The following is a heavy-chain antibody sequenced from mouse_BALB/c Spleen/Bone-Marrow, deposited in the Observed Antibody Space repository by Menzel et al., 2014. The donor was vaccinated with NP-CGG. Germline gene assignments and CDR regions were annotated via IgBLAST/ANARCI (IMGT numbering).Heavy chain of an antibody. J-gene: IGHJ2*01. D-gene: IGHD2-1*01. CDR1: GFTFKTYA. CDR2: IRSKSNNYAT. V-gene: IGHV10-1*02. CDR3: ARGYGNLDY. Sequence: DVHLVESGGGLVQPKGSLKLSCAASGFTFKTYAMNWVRQAPGKGLEWVAHIRSKSNNYATYYADSVKDRFTISRDDSQSMLYLQMNNLKTEDTAIYSCARGYGNLDYWGQGTTLTVSS.